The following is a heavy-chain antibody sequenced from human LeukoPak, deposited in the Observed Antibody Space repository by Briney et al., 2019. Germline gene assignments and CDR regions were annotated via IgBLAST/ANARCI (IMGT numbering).Heavy chain of an antibody. V-gene: IGHV3-7*01. J-gene: IGHJ4*02. CDR2: IKQDGSEK. Sequence: SGGSLRLSCAASGFTFSSYWMSWVRQAPGKGLEWVANIKQDGSEKYYVDSVKGRFTISRDNAKNSLYLQMNSLRAEDTAVYYCARAFVWLSLASQNYFDYWGQGTLVTVSS. D-gene: IGHD5-24*01. CDR1: GFTFSSYW. CDR3: ARAFVWLSLASQNYFDY.